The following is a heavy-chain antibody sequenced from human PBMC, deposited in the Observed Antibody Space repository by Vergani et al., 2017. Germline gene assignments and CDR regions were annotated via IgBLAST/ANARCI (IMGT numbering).Heavy chain of an antibody. CDR2: IYYSGST. D-gene: IGHD3-9*01. V-gene: IGHV4-39*07. Sequence: VQLVESGGGLVQPGGSLRLSCAASGFTFSSYSMTWVRQAPGKGLEWIGSIYYSGSTYYNPSLKSRVTISVDTSKNQFSLKLSSVTAADTAVYYCARAFEGLRYFDWSPGGRIDLWGRGTLVTVSS. J-gene: IGHJ2*01. CDR3: ARAFEGLRYFDWSPGGRIDL. CDR1: GFTFSSYS.